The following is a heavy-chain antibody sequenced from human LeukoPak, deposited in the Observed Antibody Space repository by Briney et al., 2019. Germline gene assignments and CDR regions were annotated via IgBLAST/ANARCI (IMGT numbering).Heavy chain of an antibody. V-gene: IGHV1-69*13. CDR1: GGTFSSYA. Sequence: VKVSCKASGGTFSSYAISWVRPAPGQGLEWMGRIIPIFGTANYAQKFQGRVTITTDESTSTAYMELSSLRSEDTAVYYCARDDYYDSSGYYYLNAFDIWGQGTMVTVSS. CDR2: IIPIFGTA. D-gene: IGHD3-22*01. J-gene: IGHJ3*02. CDR3: ARDDYYDSSGYYYLNAFDI.